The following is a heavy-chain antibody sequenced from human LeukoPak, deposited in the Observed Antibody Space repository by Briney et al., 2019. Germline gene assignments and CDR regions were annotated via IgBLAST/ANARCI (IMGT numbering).Heavy chain of an antibody. CDR2: MNPNSGNT. Sequence: GASVKVSCKASGYTFTSYDINWVRRATGQGLEWMGWMNPNSGNTGYAQKFQGRVTMTRNTSISTAYMELSSLRSEDTAVYYCAREGKGAAAGTIDYWGQGTLVTVSS. CDR1: GYTFTSYD. D-gene: IGHD6-13*01. J-gene: IGHJ4*02. CDR3: AREGKGAAAGTIDY. V-gene: IGHV1-8*01.